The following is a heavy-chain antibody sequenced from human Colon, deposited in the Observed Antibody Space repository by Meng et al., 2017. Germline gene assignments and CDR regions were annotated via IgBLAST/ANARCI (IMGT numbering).Heavy chain of an antibody. CDR1: GFTVSNNY. D-gene: IGHD3-3*01. Sequence: GGSLRLSCAASGFTVSNNYMSWVRQAPGKGLEWVSIIWSSGSTYYADSVKGRFTISRDISNNTVDLQMNSLRPDDTAVYYCARADSDLEGYFDLWGRGTLVTVSS. J-gene: IGHJ2*01. CDR2: IWSSGST. V-gene: IGHV3-66*02. CDR3: ARADSDLEGYFDL.